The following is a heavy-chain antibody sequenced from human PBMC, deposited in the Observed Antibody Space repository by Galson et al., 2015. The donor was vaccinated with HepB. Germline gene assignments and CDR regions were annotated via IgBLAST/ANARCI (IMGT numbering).Heavy chain of an antibody. V-gene: IGHV3-30*18. D-gene: IGHD7-27*01. CDR3: AKNRLGLDY. Sequence: SLRLSCAASGFTFSSYGMHWVRQAPGKGLEWVAVISYDGSNKYYADSVKGRFTISRDNSKNTLYLQMNSLRAEDTAVYYCAKNRLGLDYWGQGTLVTVSS. CDR2: ISYDGSNK. J-gene: IGHJ4*02. CDR1: GFTFSSYG.